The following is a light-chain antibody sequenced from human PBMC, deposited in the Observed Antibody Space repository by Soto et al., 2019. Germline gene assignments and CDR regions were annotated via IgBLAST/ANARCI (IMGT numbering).Light chain of an antibody. CDR1: QSVSSN. CDR3: QQYNNWPPYT. Sequence: EIVMTQSTATLSVSPGERATLSCRASQSVSSNLAWYQQKPGQAPRLLIYGASTRPTGIPAKFSCSGSGTEFTLNISSLQSEDFAVYYCQQYNNWPPYTLRQETKLEI. V-gene: IGKV3-15*01. CDR2: GAS. J-gene: IGKJ2*01.